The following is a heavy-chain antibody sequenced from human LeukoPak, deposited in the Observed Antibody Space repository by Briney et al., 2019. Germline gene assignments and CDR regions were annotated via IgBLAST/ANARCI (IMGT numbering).Heavy chain of an antibody. CDR1: GFTFGSYS. D-gene: IGHD3-3*01. CDR2: ISSSSSYI. Sequence: GGSLRLSCAASGFTFGSYSMNWVRQAPGKGLEWVSSISSSSSYIYYADSVKGRFTISRDNAKNSLYLQMNSLRAEDTAVYYCARNVLRFLEWSSGHAFDIWGQGTMVTVSS. J-gene: IGHJ3*02. CDR3: ARNVLRFLEWSSGHAFDI. V-gene: IGHV3-21*01.